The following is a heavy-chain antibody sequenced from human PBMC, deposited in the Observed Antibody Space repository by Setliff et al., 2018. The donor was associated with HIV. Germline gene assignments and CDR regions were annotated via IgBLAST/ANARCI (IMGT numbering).Heavy chain of an antibody. Sequence: GGSLRLSCAASGFTFDDYGMSWVRQAPGKGLEWVSGINWNGGSTGYADSVKGRFTISRDNSKNTLYLQMNSLRAEDTAVYYCAKAQWLLSHWGFDPWGQGTLVTVSS. CDR1: GFTFDDYG. CDR2: INWNGGST. D-gene: IGHD3-3*01. V-gene: IGHV3-20*04. J-gene: IGHJ5*02. CDR3: AKAQWLLSHWGFDP.